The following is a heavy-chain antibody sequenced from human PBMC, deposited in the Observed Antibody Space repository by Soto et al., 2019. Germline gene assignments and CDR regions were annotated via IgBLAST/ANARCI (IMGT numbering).Heavy chain of an antibody. CDR3: ARIDCSXTSCHLFDYYYYYGMDV. D-gene: IGHD2-2*01. J-gene: IGHJ6*02. CDR2: INPNSGGT. V-gene: IGHV1-2*02. Sequence: ASVKVSFKASGYTFTGYYMHWVRQAPGQGLEWMGWINPNSGGTNYAQKFQGRVTMTRDTSISTAYMELSRLRSDDTAVYYCARIDCSXTSCHLFDYYYYYGMDVWGQGTTVTVSS. CDR1: GYTFTGYY.